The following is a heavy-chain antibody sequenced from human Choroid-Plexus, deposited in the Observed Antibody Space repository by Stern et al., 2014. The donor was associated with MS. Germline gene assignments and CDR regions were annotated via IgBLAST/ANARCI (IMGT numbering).Heavy chain of an antibody. CDR1: VG. D-gene: IGHD2/OR15-2a*01. CDR3: AKDRQYLTFFFDF. J-gene: IGHJ4*02. CDR2: ISYDGSK. V-gene: IGHV3-30*18. Sequence: QLVQSGGGVVQPGRPLRLSCAASVGMHWVRQAPGKGLEWGALISYDGSKDYADSVKGRFAISRDNSKNTLYLQMNSLRAEDTAVYYCAKDRQYLTFFFDFWGQGSLVTVSS.